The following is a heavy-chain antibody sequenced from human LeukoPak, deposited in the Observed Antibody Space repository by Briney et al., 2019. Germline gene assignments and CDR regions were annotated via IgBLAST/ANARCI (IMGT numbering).Heavy chain of an antibody. V-gene: IGHV4-59*08. CDR1: GASISSYY. CDR3: ARALGTPYDAFDI. J-gene: IGHJ3*02. Sequence: SETLSLTCTVSGASISSYYWSWIRQPPGKGLEWIGYIYYSGSTNYNPSLKSRVTISVDTSKNQFSLKLSSVSAADTAVYYCARALGTPYDAFDIWGQGTMATVSS. D-gene: IGHD7-27*01. CDR2: IYYSGST.